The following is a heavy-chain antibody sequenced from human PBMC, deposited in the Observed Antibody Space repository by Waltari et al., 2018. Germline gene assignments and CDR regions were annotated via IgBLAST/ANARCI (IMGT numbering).Heavy chain of an antibody. J-gene: IGHJ4*02. Sequence: EVQLVESGGGLVKPGGSLRLSCAASGFTFSSYSMNWVRQAPGKGLEWVSSISSSRSYIYYADSGKGRFTISRDNAKNSLYMQMNSLRAEDTAVYYCARDSSSWVFWGQGTLVTVSS. V-gene: IGHV3-21*01. CDR2: ISSSRSYI. CDR3: ARDSSSWVF. CDR1: GFTFSSYS. D-gene: IGHD6-13*01.